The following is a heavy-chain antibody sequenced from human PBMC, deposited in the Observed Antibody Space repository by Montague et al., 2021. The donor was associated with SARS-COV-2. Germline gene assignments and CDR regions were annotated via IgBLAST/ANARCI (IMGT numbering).Heavy chain of an antibody. CDR2: ISWNSSSI. CDR3: ARAAEDIVVVPAAMGPQYYYGMDV. V-gene: IGHV3-9*01. CDR1: GFTFDDYA. Sequence: SLRLSCAASGFTFDDYAMHWVRQAPGKGLEWVSGISWNSSSIGYADSVKGRFTISRDNAKNSLYLQMNSLRAEDTALYYCARAAEDIVVVPAAMGPQYYYGMDVWGQGTTVTVSS. D-gene: IGHD2-2*01. J-gene: IGHJ6*02.